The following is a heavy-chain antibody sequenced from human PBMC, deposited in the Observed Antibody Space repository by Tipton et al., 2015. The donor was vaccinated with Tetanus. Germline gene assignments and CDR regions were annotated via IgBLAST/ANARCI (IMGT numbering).Heavy chain of an antibody. V-gene: IGHV4-30-4*08. CDR1: GGSISSGDYY. D-gene: IGHD2-15*01. CDR3: ASSGGSSSNYYYFGMDV. CDR2: ISYSRST. J-gene: IGHJ6*02. Sequence: TLSLTCTVSGGSISSGDYYWSWLRQATGQDLEWNGYISYSRSTYYNLYLKSRITISVDTSKNQFSLKLSSVTDADTAVYYCASSGGSSSNYYYFGMDVWGQGTTVTVSS.